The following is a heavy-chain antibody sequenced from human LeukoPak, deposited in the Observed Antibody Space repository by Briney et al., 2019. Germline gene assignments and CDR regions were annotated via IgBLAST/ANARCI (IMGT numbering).Heavy chain of an antibody. CDR2: ISSSSSYI. J-gene: IGHJ6*03. V-gene: IGHV3-21*01. CDR3: ASFIAAARVDMDV. D-gene: IGHD6-13*01. Sequence: PGGSLRLSCAASGFTFSSYSMNWVRQAPGKGLEWVSSISSSSSYIYYADSVKGRFTISRDNAKNSLYLQMNSLRAEDTAVYYCASFIAAARVDMDVWGKGTTVTVSS. CDR1: GFTFSSYS.